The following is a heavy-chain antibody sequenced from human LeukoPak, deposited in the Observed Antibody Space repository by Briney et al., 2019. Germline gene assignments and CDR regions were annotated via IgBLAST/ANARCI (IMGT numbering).Heavy chain of an antibody. CDR2: ISSNGDNT. J-gene: IGHJ4*02. V-gene: IGHV3-64D*06. CDR1: GFTFSTYV. CDR3: VRGTGY. Sequence: GGSLRLSCSVSGFTFSTYVMHWVRQAPGKGLEYVSAISSNGDNTYYADSVKGRFTISRDNSKNTLYLQMSSLRADDTAVFHCVRGTGYWGQGTLVTVSS.